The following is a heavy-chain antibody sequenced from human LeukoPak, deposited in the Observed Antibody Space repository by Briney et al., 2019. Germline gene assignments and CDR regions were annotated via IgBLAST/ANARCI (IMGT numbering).Heavy chain of an antibody. CDR3: ARFKRAGGWSYFDY. Sequence: SETLSLTCTVSGGSISSNFWSWIRQPPGKGLEWIGYIYYSGSTNYNPSLKSRVTISVDTSKNQFSLKLSSVTAADTAVYYCARFKRAGGWSYFDYWGQGTLVTVSS. CDR2: IYYSGST. V-gene: IGHV4-59*01. J-gene: IGHJ4*02. D-gene: IGHD6-19*01. CDR1: GGSISSNF.